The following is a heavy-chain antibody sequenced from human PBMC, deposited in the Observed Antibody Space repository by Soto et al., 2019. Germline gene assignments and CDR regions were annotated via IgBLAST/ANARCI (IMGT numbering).Heavy chain of an antibody. V-gene: IGHV1-18*01. J-gene: IGHJ6*02. CDR2: ISAYNGNT. D-gene: IGHD1-26*01. CDR1: GYTFTSYG. CDR3: ARDKKSGSYYDYYYYYGMDV. Sequence: GASVKVSCKASGYTFTSYGISWVRQAPGQGLERMGWISAYNGNTNYAQKLQGRVTMTTDTSTSTAYMELRSLRSDDTAVYYCARDKKSGSYYDYYYYYGMDVWGQGTTVTVSS.